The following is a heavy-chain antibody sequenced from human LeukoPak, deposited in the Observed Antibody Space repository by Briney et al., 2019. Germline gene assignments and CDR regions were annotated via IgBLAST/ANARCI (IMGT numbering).Heavy chain of an antibody. CDR2: ISVYNGNT. V-gene: IGHV1-18*01. CDR3: ARDRDTEGSDY. D-gene: IGHD3-10*01. Sequence: ASVKVSCKASGYTFTSYGISWVRQAPGQGLKWMGWISVYNGNTKYAQNLQGRVTMTTDTSTSTAYMELRSLRSDDTAVYYCARDRDTEGSDYWGQGTLVTVSS. CDR1: GYTFTSYG. J-gene: IGHJ4*02.